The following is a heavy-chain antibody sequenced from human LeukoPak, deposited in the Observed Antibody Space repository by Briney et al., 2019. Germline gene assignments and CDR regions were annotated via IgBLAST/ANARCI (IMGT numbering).Heavy chain of an antibody. D-gene: IGHD6-13*01. CDR2: ISGSGGST. CDR3: ASVRPGAAAPTDLVSVWFDP. Sequence: GGSLRLSCAASGFTFSSYAMSWVRQAPGKGLEWVSAISGSGGSTYYADSVKGRFTISRDNSKNTLYLQMNSLRAEDTAVYYCASVRPGAAAPTDLVSVWFDPWGQGTLVTVSS. V-gene: IGHV3-23*01. CDR1: GFTFSSYA. J-gene: IGHJ5*02.